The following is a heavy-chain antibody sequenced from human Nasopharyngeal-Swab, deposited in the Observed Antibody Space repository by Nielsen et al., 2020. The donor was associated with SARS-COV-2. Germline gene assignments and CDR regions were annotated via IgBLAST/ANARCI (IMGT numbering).Heavy chain of an antibody. V-gene: IGHV4-34*01. CDR2: ITRSGNT. Sequence: SETLSLTCGLNGASFSGYYWGWIRQPPGKGLEWIGDITRSGNTNYNPALRSRVTISVATSKVEFSLKLTSVTATDTAIYFCARVNNGGGMVPASYSFFMDVWGKWTSVAVSS. D-gene: IGHD3-3*02. CDR3: ARVNNGGGMVPASYSFFMDV. CDR1: GASFSGYY. J-gene: IGHJ6*03.